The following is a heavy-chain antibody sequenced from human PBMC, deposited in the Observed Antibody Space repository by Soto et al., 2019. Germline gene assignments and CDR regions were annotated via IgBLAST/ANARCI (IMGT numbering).Heavy chain of an antibody. D-gene: IGHD1-1*01. CDR3: FTETTGD. Sequence: EVQQVESGGGLVKPGGSLRLSCAASGFTFSNAWMSWVRQAPGRGLEWVGRIKSKTDGETTDYAAPVTGRFIISRDDSKSTLDLQMNSLKTEDTAVYYCFTETTGDWGQGTLVTVSS. J-gene: IGHJ4*02. V-gene: IGHV3-15*01. CDR1: GFTFSNAW. CDR2: IKSKTDGETT.